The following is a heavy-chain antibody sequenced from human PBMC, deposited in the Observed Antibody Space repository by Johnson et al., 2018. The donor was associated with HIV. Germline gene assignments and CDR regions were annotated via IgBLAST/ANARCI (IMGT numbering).Heavy chain of an antibody. CDR2: ISFDGNTR. J-gene: IGHJ3*02. D-gene: IGHD4-17*01. CDR3: ARARYGDLLNLDAFDI. CDR1: GFPFSSYA. V-gene: IGHV3-30-3*01. Sequence: QVQLVESGGGVVQPGRSLRLSCAASGFPFSSYAMHWVRQAPGRGLEWVALISFDGNTRFFGDSMKGRFTISRDTAKNSLYLQMNSLRAEDTALYYCARARYGDLLNLDAFDIWGQGTMVTVSS.